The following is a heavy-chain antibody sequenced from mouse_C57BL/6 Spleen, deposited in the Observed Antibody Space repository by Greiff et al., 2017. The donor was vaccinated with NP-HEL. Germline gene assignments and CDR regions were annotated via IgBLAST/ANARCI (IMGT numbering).Heavy chain of an antibody. CDR2: IDPSDSET. D-gene: IGHD3-3*01. V-gene: IGHV1-52*01. Sequence: QVQLQQPGAELVRPGSSVRLSCKASGYTFTSYWMHWVKQRPIQGLEWIGNIDPSDSETHYNQKFKDKATLTVDKSSSTAYMQLSSLTSEDSAVYYCARKGDYYFDYWGQGTTLTVSS. CDR1: GYTFTSYW. CDR3: ARKGDYYFDY. J-gene: IGHJ2*01.